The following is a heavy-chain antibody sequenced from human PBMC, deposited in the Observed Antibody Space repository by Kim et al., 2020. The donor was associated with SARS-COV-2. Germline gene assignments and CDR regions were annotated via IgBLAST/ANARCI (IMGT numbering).Heavy chain of an antibody. V-gene: IGHV1-8*01. D-gene: IGHD1-1*01. J-gene: IGHJ6*02. CDR1: GYTFTSYD. Sequence: ASVKVSCKASGYTFTSYDINWVRQATGQGLEWMGWMNPNSGNTGYAQKFQGRVTMTRNTSISTAYMELSSLRSEDTAVYYCARGGRVYPDHDNYYYYYGMDVWGQGTTVTVSS. CDR3: ARGGRVYPDHDNYYYYYGMDV. CDR2: MNPNSGNT.